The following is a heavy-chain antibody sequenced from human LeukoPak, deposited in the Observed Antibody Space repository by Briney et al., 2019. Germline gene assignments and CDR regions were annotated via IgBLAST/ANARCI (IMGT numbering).Heavy chain of an antibody. Sequence: PSETLSLTCTVSGVDIIRSNYYWAWIRQPPGKGLEWIASVYYSGSTFYNVPLQSRVTMSVDTSKNQFSLRLSSVTAADTAVYYCARLRFLEWFPRAFDIWGQGTMVTVSS. CDR2: VYYSGST. J-gene: IGHJ3*02. CDR1: GVDIIRSNYY. CDR3: ARLRFLEWFPRAFDI. V-gene: IGHV4-39*01. D-gene: IGHD3-3*01.